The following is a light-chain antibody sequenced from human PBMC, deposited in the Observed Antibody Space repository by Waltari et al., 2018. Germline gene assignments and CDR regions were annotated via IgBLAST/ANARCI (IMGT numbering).Light chain of an antibody. J-gene: IGLJ2*01. CDR3: AAWDDSLNGPV. Sequence: QSVLTQPPSASGTPGQRXTISCSGSSSNXGSNTVNWYQQLPGTAPKLLIYSTNQRTSGVPVRFSGSKAGTSGSLAISGLQSXDEADYYCAAWDDSLNGPVFGGGTKLTVL. CDR1: SSNXGSNT. CDR2: STN. V-gene: IGLV1-44*01.